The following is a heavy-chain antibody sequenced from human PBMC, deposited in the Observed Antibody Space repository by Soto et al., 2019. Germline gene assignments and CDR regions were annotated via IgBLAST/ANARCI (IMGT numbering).Heavy chain of an antibody. Sequence: SQTLSLTCAISGDSVSGNSAAWNWIRQSPSRGLEWLGRTYYRSRWYNDYAVSVKSRITVTPDTSKNQFSLHLNSVTPEDTAVYYFAREFPYYVSSESYLDYWGQVALVTVSA. CDR3: AREFPYYVSSESYLDY. V-gene: IGHV6-1*01. CDR2: TYYRSRWYN. J-gene: IGHJ4*02. D-gene: IGHD3-16*01. CDR1: GDSVSGNSAA.